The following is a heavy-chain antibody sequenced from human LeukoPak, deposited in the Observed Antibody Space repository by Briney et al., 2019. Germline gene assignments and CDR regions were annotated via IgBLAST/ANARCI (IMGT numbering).Heavy chain of an antibody. Sequence: GGSLRLSCAASGFTFSSYGMHWVRQAPGRGLEWVAVISYDGSNKYYADSVKGRFTISRDNSKNTLYLQMNSLRAEDTAVYYCAKALHPSWRYYYGTDVWGKGTTVTVSS. D-gene: IGHD6-6*01. J-gene: IGHJ6*04. CDR1: GFTFSSYG. CDR3: AKALHPSWRYYYGTDV. CDR2: ISYDGSNK. V-gene: IGHV3-30*18.